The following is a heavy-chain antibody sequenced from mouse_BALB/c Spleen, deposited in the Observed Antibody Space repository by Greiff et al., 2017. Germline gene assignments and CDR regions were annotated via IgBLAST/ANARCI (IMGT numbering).Heavy chain of an antibody. Sequence: EVMLVESGGGLVQPGGSLRLSCATSGFTFTDYYMSWVRQPPGKALEWLGFIRNKANGYTTEYSASVKGRFTISRDNSQSILYLQMNTLRAEDSATYYCARDGGSSLYYYAMDYWGQGTSVTVSS. D-gene: IGHD1-1*01. CDR2: IRNKANGYTT. V-gene: IGHV7-3*02. J-gene: IGHJ4*01. CDR3: ARDGGSSLYYYAMDY. CDR1: GFTFTDYY.